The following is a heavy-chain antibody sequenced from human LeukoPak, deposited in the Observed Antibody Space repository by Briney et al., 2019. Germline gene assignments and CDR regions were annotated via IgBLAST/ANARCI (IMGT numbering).Heavy chain of an antibody. CDR1: GFTFDDYA. J-gene: IGHJ4*02. CDR2: ISWNSGSI. V-gene: IGHV3-9*01. D-gene: IGHD3-10*01. Sequence: PGGSLRLSCAASGFTFDDYAMHWVRQAPGKGLEWVSGISWNSGSIGYADSVKGRFTISRDNAKNSVYLQMNSLRAEDTAVYYCALFSGYWGQGTLVTVSS. CDR3: ALFSGY.